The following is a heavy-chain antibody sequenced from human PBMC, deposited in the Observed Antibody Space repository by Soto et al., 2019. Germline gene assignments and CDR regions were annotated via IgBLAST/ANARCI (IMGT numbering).Heavy chain of an antibody. CDR3: ARVYYDILTGYSITDY. J-gene: IGHJ4*02. CDR2: INHSGST. Sequence: SETLSLTCAVYGGSFSGYYWSWIRQPPGKGLEWIGEINHSGSTNYNPSLKSRVTISVDTSKNQFSLKLSSVTAADTAVYYCARVYYDILTGYSITDYWGQGTLVTVSS. V-gene: IGHV4-34*01. CDR1: GGSFSGYY. D-gene: IGHD3-9*01.